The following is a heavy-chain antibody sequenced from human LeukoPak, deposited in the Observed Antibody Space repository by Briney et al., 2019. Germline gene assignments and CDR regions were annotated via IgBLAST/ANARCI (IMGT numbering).Heavy chain of an antibody. Sequence: SETLSLTCTVSGGSINSYFWTWIRQPAGKGLEWIGRIYTNGNTNDNPSLKSRITMSVDTSKNQFSLKLSSVTAADTAVYYCAGTRSGYYILPLGYWGQGTLVTVSS. CDR2: IYTNGNT. CDR1: GGSINSYF. CDR3: AGTRSGYYILPLGY. J-gene: IGHJ4*02. V-gene: IGHV4-4*07. D-gene: IGHD3-3*01.